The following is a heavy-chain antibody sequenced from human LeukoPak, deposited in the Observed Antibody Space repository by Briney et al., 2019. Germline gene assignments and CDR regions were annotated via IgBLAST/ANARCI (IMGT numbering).Heavy chain of an antibody. J-gene: IGHJ4*02. CDR2: IYYSGGT. Sequence: VKPSETLSLTCTVSGGSISGYYWSWIRQPPGKGLEWIGYIYYSGGTNYNPSLKSRVTISVDTSKNQFSLKLSSVTAADTAVYSCARHSQDHGGRFDYWGQGTLVTVSS. D-gene: IGHD4/OR15-4a*01. CDR1: GGSISGYY. CDR3: ARHSQDHGGRFDY. V-gene: IGHV4-59*01.